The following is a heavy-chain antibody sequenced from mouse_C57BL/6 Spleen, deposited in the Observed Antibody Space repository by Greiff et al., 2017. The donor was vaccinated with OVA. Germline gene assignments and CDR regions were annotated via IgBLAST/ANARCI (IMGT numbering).Heavy chain of an antibody. J-gene: IGHJ1*03. CDR2: IDPSDSYT. CDR3: ARRYDGSSDWYFDV. Sequence: QVQLQQPGAELVKPGASVKLSCKASGYTFTSYWMQWVKQRPGQGLEWIGEIDPSDSYTNYNQKFKGKATLTVDTSSSTAYMQLSSLTSEDSAVYYCARRYDGSSDWYFDVWGTGTTVTVSS. D-gene: IGHD1-1*01. CDR1: GYTFTSYW. V-gene: IGHV1-50*01.